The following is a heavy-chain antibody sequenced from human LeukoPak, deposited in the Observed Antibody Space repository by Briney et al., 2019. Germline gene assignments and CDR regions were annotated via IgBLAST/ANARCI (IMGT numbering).Heavy chain of an antibody. J-gene: IGHJ5*02. CDR3: ATERDAVRVVVQASWIDP. CDR2: ISGSGGST. D-gene: IGHD3-22*01. Sequence: PGGSLRLSCAASGFTFSSYAMSWVRQAPGKGLEWVSAISGSGGSTYYADSVKGRFTISRDNSKNTLYLQMNSLRAEDTAEYYCATERDAVRVVVQASWIDPWGEGTLVTVYS. V-gene: IGHV3-23*01. CDR1: GFTFSSYA.